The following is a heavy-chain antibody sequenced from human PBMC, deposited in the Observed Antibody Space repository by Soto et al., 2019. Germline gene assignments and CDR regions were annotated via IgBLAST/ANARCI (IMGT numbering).Heavy chain of an antibody. V-gene: IGHV3-30*18. CDR1: GFTFSNYG. CDR2: IRNDGSNE. CDR3: AKGPAGGDTHRSADY. D-gene: IGHD3-16*01. Sequence: PGGSLRLSCAASGFTFSNYGMHWVRQAPGKGLEWVAVIRNDGSNEYYADSVKGRFTISRDNPKHTLYLQMNSLRAEDTAVYYCAKGPAGGDTHRSADYWGQGALVTAPQ. J-gene: IGHJ4*02.